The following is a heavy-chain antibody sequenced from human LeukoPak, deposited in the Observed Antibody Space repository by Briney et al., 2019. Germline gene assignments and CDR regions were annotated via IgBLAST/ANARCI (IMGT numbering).Heavy chain of an antibody. CDR2: IKSDGAGT. CDR1: GFTFDDYA. Sequence: GGSLRLSCAASGFTFDDYAMHWVRQAPGKGRVWVSGIKSDGAGTSYVDSVKGRFTISRDNAKNTLDLQMNSLRAEDTAVYYCARGGYGAYMGWGQGMLVTVSS. V-gene: IGHV3-74*01. D-gene: IGHD4-17*01. J-gene: IGHJ4*02. CDR3: ARGGYGAYMG.